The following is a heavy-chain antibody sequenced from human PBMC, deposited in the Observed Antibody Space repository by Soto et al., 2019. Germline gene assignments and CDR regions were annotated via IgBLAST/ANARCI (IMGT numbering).Heavy chain of an antibody. D-gene: IGHD3-16*01. V-gene: IGHV1-18*01. Sequence: GASVKVSCKASGYSFTSYGISWVRQAPGHGLEWMGWISAYNGNTHYAQKLQGRVTMTTDTSTSTAYMELRSLRSDDTAVYYCARDSAFSVAVGGSGDYWGQGTLVTVSS. J-gene: IGHJ4*02. CDR1: GYSFTSYG. CDR2: ISAYNGNT. CDR3: ARDSAFSVAVGGSGDY.